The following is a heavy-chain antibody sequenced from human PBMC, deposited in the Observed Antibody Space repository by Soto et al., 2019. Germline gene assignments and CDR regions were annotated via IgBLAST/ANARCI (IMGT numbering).Heavy chain of an antibody. CDR2: MNPNSGNT. J-gene: IGHJ4*02. V-gene: IGHV1-8*01. CDR3: ARRGYSYGPIDY. D-gene: IGHD5-18*01. Sequence: GASVKVSCKASGYTFTSYDINWVRQATGQGLEWMGWMNPNSGNTGYAQKFQGRVTMTRNTSISTAYMELSSLRSEDTAVYYCARRGYSYGPIDYWGQGTLVTVSS. CDR1: GYTFTSYD.